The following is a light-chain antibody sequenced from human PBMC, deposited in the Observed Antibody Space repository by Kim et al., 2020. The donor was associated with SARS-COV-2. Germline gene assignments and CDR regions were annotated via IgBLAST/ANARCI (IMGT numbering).Light chain of an antibody. CDR2: GAS. J-gene: IGKJ4*01. Sequence: IVMTQSPATLSVSPGERVTLSCRASQSVKNNLAWYQQPPGQAPRLLIYGASTRATGISARFSGSGSGTEFSLTILSLQSEDLAVYYCQQYNDWPLLTFGGGTKLEIK. CDR3: QQYNDWPLLT. CDR1: QSVKNN. V-gene: IGKV3-15*01.